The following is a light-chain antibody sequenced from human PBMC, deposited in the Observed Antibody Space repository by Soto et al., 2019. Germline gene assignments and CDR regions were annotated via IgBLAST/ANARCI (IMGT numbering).Light chain of an antibody. Sequence: EIVLTQSPATLSLSPGERATLSCRASQSVSSYLAWYQQKPGQAPRLLIYDASNRATGIPARFFGSGSGTDFTLTISSLEPEDFAIYYCQQRSIWPPWTFGRGTKVEIK. CDR3: QQRSIWPPWT. CDR2: DAS. CDR1: QSVSSY. V-gene: IGKV3-11*01. J-gene: IGKJ1*01.